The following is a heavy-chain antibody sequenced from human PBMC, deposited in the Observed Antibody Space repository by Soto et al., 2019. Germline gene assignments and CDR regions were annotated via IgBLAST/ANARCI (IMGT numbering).Heavy chain of an antibody. J-gene: IGHJ4*02. V-gene: IGHV3-23*01. CDR3: AKASDSGYDGSLDY. CDR2: ISGSGGST. D-gene: IGHD5-12*01. CDR1: GFTFSSYW. Sequence: PGGSLRLSCAASGFTFSSYWMSWVRQAPGKGLEWVSAISGSGGSTYYADSVKGRFTISRDNSKNTLYLQMNSLRAEDTAVYYCAKASDSGYDGSLDYWGQGTLVTVSS.